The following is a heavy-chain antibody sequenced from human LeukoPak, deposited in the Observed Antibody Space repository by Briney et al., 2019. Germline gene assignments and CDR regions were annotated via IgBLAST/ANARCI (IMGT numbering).Heavy chain of an antibody. CDR2: IYYSGST. J-gene: IGHJ4*02. V-gene: IGHV4-39*01. CDR3: ARHQSIAAPFDY. CDR1: GGSISSSSYY. D-gene: IGHD6-6*01. Sequence: SETLSLTCTVSGGSISSSSYYWGWIRQPPGTGLEWIGSIYYSGSTYYNPSLKSRVTISVDTSKNQFSLKLSSVTAADTAVYYCARHQSIAAPFDYWGQGTLVTVSS.